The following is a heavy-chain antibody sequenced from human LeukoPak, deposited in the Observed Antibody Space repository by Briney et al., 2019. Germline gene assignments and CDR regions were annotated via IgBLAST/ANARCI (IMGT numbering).Heavy chain of an antibody. J-gene: IGHJ4*02. Sequence: SVKVSCKASGGTFSSYTISWVRQAPGQGLEWMGRIIPILGIANYAQKFQGRVTITADKSTSTVYMELSSLGFEDTAFYYCAREVRSYGWGYFDYWGRGTLVTVSS. V-gene: IGHV1-69*04. CDR2: IIPILGIA. CDR3: AREVRSYGWGYFDY. CDR1: GGTFSSYT. D-gene: IGHD5-18*01.